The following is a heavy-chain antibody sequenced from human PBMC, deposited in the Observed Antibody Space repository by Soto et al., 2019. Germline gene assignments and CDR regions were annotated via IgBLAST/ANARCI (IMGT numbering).Heavy chain of an antibody. CDR1: GYTFINNW. CDR2: IFPGDSDT. V-gene: IGHV5-51*01. D-gene: IGHD6-13*01. Sequence: GESLKISCQASGYTFINNWIGWVRQKPGKGLEWMGMIFPGDSDTKNSPSLQGQITMSVDKSDSSAYLQWRSLKASDTAMYYCAAGYTTGPDAFDIWGQGTMVTVSS. J-gene: IGHJ3*02. CDR3: AAGYTTGPDAFDI.